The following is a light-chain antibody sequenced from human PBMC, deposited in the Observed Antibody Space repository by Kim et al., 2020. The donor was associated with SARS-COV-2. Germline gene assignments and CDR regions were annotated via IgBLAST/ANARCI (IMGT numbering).Light chain of an antibody. J-gene: IGLJ2*01. V-gene: IGLV2-8*01. CDR3: SSYAGSNTVV. Sequence: SALTQPPSASGSPGQSVTISCTGTSSDVGGYNYVSWYQQHPGKAPKLMIYEVSKRPSGVPDRFSGSKAGNTASLTVSGLQAEDEADYYCSSYAGSNTVVFGGGTQLTVL. CDR1: SSDVGGYNY. CDR2: EVS.